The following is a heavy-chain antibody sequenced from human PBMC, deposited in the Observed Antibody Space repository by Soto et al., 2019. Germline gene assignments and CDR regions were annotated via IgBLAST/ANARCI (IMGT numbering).Heavy chain of an antibody. J-gene: IGHJ4*02. V-gene: IGHV2-5*02. Sequence: QITLKESGPTLVKPTQTLTLTCTFSGFSLSTRGVGVGWIRQPPEKALEWLALIYWDDDKRYSPSLKSRLTITKDTSKNQVVLTKTNMDPVDTATYCCVRDSTGWYGFDYWGQGTLVTVSS. CDR2: IYWDDDK. CDR3: VRDSTGWYGFDY. D-gene: IGHD6-19*01. CDR1: GFSLSTRGVG.